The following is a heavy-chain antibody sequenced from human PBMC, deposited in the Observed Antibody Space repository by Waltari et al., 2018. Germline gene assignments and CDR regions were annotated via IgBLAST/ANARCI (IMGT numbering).Heavy chain of an antibody. J-gene: IGHJ3*02. CDR2: ISSSSSTI. CDR3: ARDLVSGYALGAFDI. V-gene: IGHV3-48*04. Sequence: EVQLVESGGGLVQPGGSLRLSCAASGFTFSSYSMTWVRQAPGKGLEWVSYISSSSSTIYYADSVKGRFTISRDNAKNSLYLQMNSLRAEDTAVYYCARDLVSGYALGAFDIWGQGTMVTVSS. D-gene: IGHD5-12*01. CDR1: GFTFSSYS.